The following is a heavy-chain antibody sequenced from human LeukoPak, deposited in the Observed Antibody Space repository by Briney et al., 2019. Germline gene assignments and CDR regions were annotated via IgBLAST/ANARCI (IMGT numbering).Heavy chain of an antibody. Sequence: SETLSLTCTVSDGSISSYYWSWIRQPPGKGLEWIGYIYYSGSTNYNPSLKSRVTISVDTSKDQFSLKLSSVTAADTAVYYCARHADYGGIDYWGQGTLVTVPS. V-gene: IGHV4-59*08. CDR1: DGSISSYY. J-gene: IGHJ4*02. CDR3: ARHADYGGIDY. CDR2: IYYSGST. D-gene: IGHD4-17*01.